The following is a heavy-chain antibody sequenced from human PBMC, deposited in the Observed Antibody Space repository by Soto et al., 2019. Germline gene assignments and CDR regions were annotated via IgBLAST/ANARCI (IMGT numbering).Heavy chain of an antibody. D-gene: IGHD1-26*01. CDR3: ARDSQWAGLSHGLGWFDP. J-gene: IGHJ5*02. Sequence: GGSLRLSCAASGFTFSDYYMSWIRQAPGKGLEWVSYISSSSSYTNYADSVKGRFTISRDNAKNSLYLQMNSLRAEDTAVYYCARDSQWAGLSHGLGWFDPWGQGTLVTVSS. V-gene: IGHV3-11*06. CDR2: ISSSSSYT. CDR1: GFTFSDYY.